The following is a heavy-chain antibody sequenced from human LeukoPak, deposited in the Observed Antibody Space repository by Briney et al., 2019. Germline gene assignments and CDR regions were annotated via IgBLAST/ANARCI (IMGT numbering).Heavy chain of an antibody. J-gene: IGHJ4*02. D-gene: IGHD1-1*01. V-gene: IGHV3-33*01. CDR3: ARWVGTRQYYFDY. CDR2: TRFDGSIK. Sequence: GGSLRLSCAVPGFTFSNHGFHWVRQAPGKGLEWVAVTRFDGSIKQYADSVKGRFTISRDDSKNTLYLQMNFLKSEDTAVYYCARWVGTRQYYFDYWGQGTLVTVSS. CDR1: GFTFSNHG.